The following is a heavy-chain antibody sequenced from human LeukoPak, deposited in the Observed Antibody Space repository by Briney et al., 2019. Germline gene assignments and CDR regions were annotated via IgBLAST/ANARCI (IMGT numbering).Heavy chain of an antibody. J-gene: IGHJ3*01. Sequence: SETLSLTCTVSVDSVSNSWFYWAWIRQPPGKGLEWIGYIYNIETTYYNSSLESRVTISVGSSKNQFSLKLSSVAAADTAVYYCARRRSHPDSAFDFWGRGTVVIVSS. D-gene: IGHD1-14*01. CDR3: ARRRSHPDSAFDF. CDR1: VDSVSNSWFY. V-gene: IGHV4-39*01. CDR2: IYNIETT.